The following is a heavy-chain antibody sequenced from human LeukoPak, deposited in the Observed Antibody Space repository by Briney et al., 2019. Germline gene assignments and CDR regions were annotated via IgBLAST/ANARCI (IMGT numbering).Heavy chain of an antibody. D-gene: IGHD3-10*01. V-gene: IGHV4-59*01. CDR1: GGSISSYY. Sequence: SETLSLTCTVSGGSISSYYWSWIRQPPGTGLEWIGYIYYSGSTNYNPSLKSRVTISVDTSKNQFSLNLRSVTAADTAVYYCARDGMLRGVGWDYYYIDVWGKGTTVTISS. J-gene: IGHJ6*03. CDR3: ARDGMLRGVGWDYYYIDV. CDR2: IYYSGST.